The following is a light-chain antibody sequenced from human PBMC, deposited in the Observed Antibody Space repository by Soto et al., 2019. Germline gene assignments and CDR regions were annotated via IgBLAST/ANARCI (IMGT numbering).Light chain of an antibody. CDR1: QVISNY. CDR2: AAS. J-gene: IGKJ4*01. Sequence: DIQITQSPSSLSASVGDRVTITYRASQVISNYLAWYQQKPGKVPKLLIYAASTLQSGVPSRFSGSGSGTDFTLTISSLQPEDVATYYCQKYNSALTFGGGTKVDIK. CDR3: QKYNSALT. V-gene: IGKV1-27*01.